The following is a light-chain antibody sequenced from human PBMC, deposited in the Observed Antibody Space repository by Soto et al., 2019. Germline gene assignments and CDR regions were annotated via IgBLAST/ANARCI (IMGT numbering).Light chain of an antibody. Sequence: QSALTQPASVSGSPGQSITISCTGTSSDVGGYNYVSWYQQHPGNAPKLMIYDVSNRPSGVSNRFSGSKSGNTASLTISGLQAEDEADYYCSSYTNSSNLVVFGGGTKLTVL. J-gene: IGLJ2*01. V-gene: IGLV2-14*01. CDR1: SSDVGGYNY. CDR2: DVS. CDR3: SSYTNSSNLVV.